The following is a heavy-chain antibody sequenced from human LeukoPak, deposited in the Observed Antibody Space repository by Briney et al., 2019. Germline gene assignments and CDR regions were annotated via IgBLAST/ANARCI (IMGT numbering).Heavy chain of an antibody. Sequence: PGGSLRLSCAASGFTFGSYAMNWVRQAPGKGLEWVAVIWYDGSNKYYTDSVKGRFTISRDNSKNTLYLQMNSLRAEDTAVYYCARDRRNDYGDYSFDYWGQGTLVTVSS. CDR2: IWYDGSNK. CDR3: ARDRRNDYGDYSFDY. D-gene: IGHD4-17*01. CDR1: GFTFGSYA. V-gene: IGHV3-33*08. J-gene: IGHJ4*02.